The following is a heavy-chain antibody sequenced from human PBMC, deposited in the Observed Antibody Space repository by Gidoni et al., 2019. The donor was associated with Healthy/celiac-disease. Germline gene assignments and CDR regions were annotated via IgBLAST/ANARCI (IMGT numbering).Heavy chain of an antibody. CDR3: GRGRGGGDVVVVGGYYYGMDV. Sequence: QVQLQESGPGLVKPSETLSLPCTVSGGSVSSGSYYWSWIRQPPGKGREWIGYIYYIGGHNNNPTRKGGITISVDTSKNQCSLKLSTGTAADAAGYWCGRGRGGGDVVVVGGYYYGMDVWGQGTTVTVSS. J-gene: IGHJ6*02. CDR2: IYYIGGH. V-gene: IGHV4-61*01. D-gene: IGHD2-15*01. CDR1: GGSVSSGSYY.